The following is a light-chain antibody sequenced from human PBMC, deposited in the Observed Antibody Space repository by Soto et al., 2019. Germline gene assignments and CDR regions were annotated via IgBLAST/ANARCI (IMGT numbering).Light chain of an antibody. CDR2: DVT. Sequence: QSALTQPASVSGSPGQSITISCTGTSSDVGAYDFVSWYQHYPGKAPKLVTFDVTHRPPGISDRFSGSKSGTSASLAISGLQPEDEADYYCAAWDDRLSVWLFGGGTKLTVL. CDR1: SSDVGAYDF. J-gene: IGLJ3*02. V-gene: IGLV2-14*01. CDR3: AAWDDRLSVWL.